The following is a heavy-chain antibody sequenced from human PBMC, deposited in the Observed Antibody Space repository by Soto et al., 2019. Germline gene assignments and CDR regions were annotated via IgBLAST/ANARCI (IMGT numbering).Heavy chain of an antibody. CDR3: ARGPWNYSDY. Sequence: RLSCSASGFTLSTYAMHWVRPAPGKGLEWVAVIYFDGSNEYYADSVKGRFTISRDNSKNTLYLQMNSLRAEDTALYFCARGPWNYSDYWGQGTLVTVSS. D-gene: IGHD1-1*01. CDR1: GFTLSTYA. V-gene: IGHV3-33*01. J-gene: IGHJ4*02. CDR2: IYFDGSNE.